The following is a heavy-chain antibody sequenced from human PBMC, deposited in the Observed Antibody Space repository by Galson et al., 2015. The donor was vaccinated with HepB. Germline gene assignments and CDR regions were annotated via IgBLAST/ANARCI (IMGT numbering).Heavy chain of an antibody. D-gene: IGHD4-17*01. J-gene: IGHJ3*02. V-gene: IGHV3-9*01. Sequence: SLRLSCAASGFTFDDYAMHWVRQAPGKGLEWVSVISWNSGSIGYADSVKGRFTISRDNAKNSLYLQMNSLRAEDTALYYCAKSGGDYHDAFDIWGQGTMVTVSS. CDR2: ISWNSGSI. CDR3: AKSGGDYHDAFDI. CDR1: GFTFDDYA.